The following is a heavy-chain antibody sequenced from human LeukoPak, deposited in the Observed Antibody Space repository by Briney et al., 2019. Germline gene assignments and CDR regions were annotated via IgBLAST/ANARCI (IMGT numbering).Heavy chain of an antibody. Sequence: SETLSLTCTVSGGSISSSSYYWGWIRQPPGKGLEWIGYIYSSGSTNYNPSLKSRVTISVDTSKNQFSLKLSSVTAADTAVYYCARRGYSSGYYYFDYWGQGTLVTVSS. CDR1: GGSISSSSYY. V-gene: IGHV4-61*05. D-gene: IGHD6-19*01. CDR2: IYSSGST. J-gene: IGHJ4*02. CDR3: ARRGYSSGYYYFDY.